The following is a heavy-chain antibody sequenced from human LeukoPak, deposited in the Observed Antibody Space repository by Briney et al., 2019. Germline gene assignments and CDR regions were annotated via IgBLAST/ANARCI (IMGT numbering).Heavy chain of an antibody. V-gene: IGHV4-59*12. CDR3: ARETYSGYGGGYFDY. CDR1: GGSFSGYY. Sequence: SETLSLTCAVYGGSFSGYYWSWIRQPPGKGLEWVGYIYYSGSTSYNPSFKSRVTISSDTSKNQFSLKLSSVTAADTAAYYCARETYSGYGGGYFDYWGQGTLVTVSS. CDR2: IYYSGST. J-gene: IGHJ4*02. D-gene: IGHD5-12*01.